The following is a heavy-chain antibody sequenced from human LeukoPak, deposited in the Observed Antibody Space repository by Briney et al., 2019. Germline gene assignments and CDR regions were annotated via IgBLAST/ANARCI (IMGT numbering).Heavy chain of an antibody. J-gene: IGHJ4*02. D-gene: IGHD6-19*01. CDR1: GYTFTSYY. CDR3: ATWGSGWYRFDY. CDR2: INPSGGST. Sequence: ASVKVSCKTSGYTFTSYYMHWVRKAPGQGLEWMGIINPSGGSTSYAQKFQGRVTMTRDTSTSTVYMELSSLRSEDTAVYYCATWGSGWYRFDYWGQGTLVTVSS. V-gene: IGHV1-46*01.